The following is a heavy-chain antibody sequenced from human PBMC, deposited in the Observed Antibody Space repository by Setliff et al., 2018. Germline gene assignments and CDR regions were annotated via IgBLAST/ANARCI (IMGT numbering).Heavy chain of an antibody. J-gene: IGHJ6*03. Sequence: GGSLRLSCAASGFTFINYNMHWVRQAPGKGLEWVAVIWYDGSNKYYADSVKGRFTISRDNSKNTLYLQMNSLRAEDTAVYYCAKSGGYCSSTSCYSYYYYMDVWGKGTTVTVSS. D-gene: IGHD2-2*02. CDR2: IWYDGSNK. CDR1: GFTFINYN. CDR3: AKSGGYCSSTSCYSYYYYMDV. V-gene: IGHV3-33*06.